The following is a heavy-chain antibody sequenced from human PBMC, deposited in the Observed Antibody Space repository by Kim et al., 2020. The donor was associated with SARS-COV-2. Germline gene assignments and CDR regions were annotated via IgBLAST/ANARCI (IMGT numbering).Heavy chain of an antibody. D-gene: IGHD6-13*01. J-gene: IGHJ5*02. Sequence: YAPSLRGRFTCSRDGSKTTAYLQINSLKTEGRAVYYCTATLGAAGMWFDPWGQGTLVTVSS. CDR3: TATLGAAGMWFDP. V-gene: IGHV3-73*01.